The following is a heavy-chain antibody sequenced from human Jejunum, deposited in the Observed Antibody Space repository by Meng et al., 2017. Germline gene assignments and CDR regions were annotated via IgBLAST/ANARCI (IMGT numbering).Heavy chain of an antibody. J-gene: IGHJ4*02. CDR3: ARGGWDFEY. CDR2: VFYTGST. D-gene: IGHD3-16*01. CDR1: AVAVNTGQYY. V-gene: IGHV4-61*01. Sequence: QLPLLASGRGLLRPSETRSLTSAVSAVAVNTGQYYWSWLRQPPGQGLEWIGHVFYTGSTNYSPSLKTRVTISVHTSMNQFSLKLTSETAADTAVYYCARGGWDFEYWGQGTLVTVSS.